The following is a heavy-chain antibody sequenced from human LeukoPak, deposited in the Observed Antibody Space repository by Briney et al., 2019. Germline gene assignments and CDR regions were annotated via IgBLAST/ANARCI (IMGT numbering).Heavy chain of an antibody. CDR2: INPSGGST. Sequence: GASVKVSCKASGGTFSSYAISWVRQAPGQGLEWMGIINPSGGSTSYAQKFQGRVTMTRDTSTSTVYMELSSLRSEDTAVYYCASSGSYFDGGRGWFDPWGQGTLVTVSS. J-gene: IGHJ5*02. CDR3: ASSGSYFDGGRGWFDP. CDR1: GGTFSSYA. V-gene: IGHV1-46*01. D-gene: IGHD1-26*01.